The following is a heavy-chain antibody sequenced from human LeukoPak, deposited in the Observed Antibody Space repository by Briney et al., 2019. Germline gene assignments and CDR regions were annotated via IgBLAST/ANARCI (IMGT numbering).Heavy chain of an antibody. Sequence: SETLSLTCSVSGGSISSGDYQWTWIRQHPGKGLEWIGYISHSGTTSYNPSLKSRVSISVDTSQNQFSLSLIAVTAADTAVYFCARGGEEYCTSSTCYLYSGYDVLFDSWGQGTLVTVSS. J-gene: IGHJ4*02. CDR3: ARGGEEYCTSSTCYLYSGYDVLFDS. D-gene: IGHD5-12*01. CDR2: ISHSGTT. CDR1: GGSISSGDYQ. V-gene: IGHV4-31*03.